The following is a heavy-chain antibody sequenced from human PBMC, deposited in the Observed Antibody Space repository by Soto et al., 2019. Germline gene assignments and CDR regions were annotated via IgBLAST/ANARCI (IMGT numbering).Heavy chain of an antibody. CDR3: ARPSGYSGYAKGVNWFDP. V-gene: IGHV4-59*08. Sequence: SETLSLTCTVSDGSINSHYWSWIRQPPGEGLEWIGYVHYSGSTYYNPSLKSRVTISVDTSKNQFSLKLSSVTAADTAVYYCARPSGYSGYAKGVNWFDPWGQGTLVTVSS. D-gene: IGHD5-12*01. CDR2: VHYSGST. J-gene: IGHJ5*02. CDR1: DGSINSHY.